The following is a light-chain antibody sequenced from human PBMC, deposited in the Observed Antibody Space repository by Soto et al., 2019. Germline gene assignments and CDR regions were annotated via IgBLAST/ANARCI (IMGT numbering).Light chain of an antibody. CDR2: GAS. CDR1: QSVDSSY. Sequence: EIVLTQSPGTLSLSPGERATLSCRASQSVDSSYLAWYQQKPGQAPRLLLYGASSRATGIPDRFSGSGSGTVFTLTISRLEPEDFAVYYCQHYGSSPRSFGRGTKVDIK. J-gene: IGKJ1*01. V-gene: IGKV3-20*01. CDR3: QHYGSSPRS.